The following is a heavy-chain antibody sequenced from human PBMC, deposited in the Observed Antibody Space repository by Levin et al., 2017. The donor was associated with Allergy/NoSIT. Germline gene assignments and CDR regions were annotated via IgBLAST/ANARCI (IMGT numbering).Heavy chain of an antibody. Sequence: SETLSLTCTVSGDSINSKPLYWGWIRQSPGKGLEWIGNTYYSGATSHYNPSLKRRVTISVDTSKNQFSLSLTSVTAADTAVYYCGSEMELQGRGNWFYPWGQGILVTVSS. J-gene: IGHJ5*02. D-gene: IGHD3-10*01. CDR3: GSEMELQGRGNWFYP. CDR1: GDSINSKPLY. V-gene: IGHV4-39*02. CDR2: TYYSGATS.